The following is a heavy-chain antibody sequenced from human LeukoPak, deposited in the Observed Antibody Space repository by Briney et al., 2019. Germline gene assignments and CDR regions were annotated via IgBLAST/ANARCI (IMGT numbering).Heavy chain of an antibody. D-gene: IGHD4-17*01. V-gene: IGHV3-74*01. CDR1: GFTFSSYW. CDR2: INSDGSST. J-gene: IGHJ6*03. CDR3: ARDRYGDYLLRYYYYIDV. Sequence: GGSLRLSCAASGFTFSSYWMHWVRQAPGKGLVWVSRINSDGSSTSYADSVKGRFTISRDNAKNTLYLQMNSLRAEDTAVYYCARDRYGDYLLRYYYYIDVWGEGTAVTVSS.